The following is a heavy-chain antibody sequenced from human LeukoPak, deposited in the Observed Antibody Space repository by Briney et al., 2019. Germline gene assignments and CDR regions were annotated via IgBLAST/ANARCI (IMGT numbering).Heavy chain of an antibody. CDR3: ARWVTYYYGSGSYYGPLFDY. J-gene: IGHJ4*02. D-gene: IGHD3-10*01. CDR2: INHSGST. Sequence: SETLSLTCAVYGGSFSGYYWSWIRQPPGKGLEWIGEINHSGSTNYNPSLKSRVTISVDTSKNQFSLELSSVTAADTAVYYCARWVTYYYGSGSYYGPLFDYWGQGTLVTVSS. V-gene: IGHV4-34*01. CDR1: GGSFSGYY.